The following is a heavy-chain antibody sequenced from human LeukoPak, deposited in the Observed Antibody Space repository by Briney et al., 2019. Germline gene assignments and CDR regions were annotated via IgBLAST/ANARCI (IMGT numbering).Heavy chain of an antibody. CDR3: ARAAAGAAFDI. V-gene: IGHV4-34*01. D-gene: IGHD6-19*01. Sequence: SETLSLTCAVYGGSFSGYYWSWIRQPPGKGLEWIGEMNHSGSTNYNPSLRSRVTISVDTSKNQFSLRLSSVTAADTAVYYCARAAAGAAFDIWGQGTMVTVSS. CDR2: MNHSGST. CDR1: GGSFSGYY. J-gene: IGHJ3*02.